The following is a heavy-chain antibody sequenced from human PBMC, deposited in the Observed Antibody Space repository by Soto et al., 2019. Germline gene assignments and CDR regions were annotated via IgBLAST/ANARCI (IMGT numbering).Heavy chain of an antibody. CDR2: INPNSGGT. D-gene: IGHD1-1*01. J-gene: IGHJ6*02. V-gene: IGHV1-2*04. CDR3: ARFLRGEDRNDWSYYYYGMDV. Sequence: ASVKVSCKASEYTFTDYYIHWVRQAPGQGLEWMGWINPNSGGTNYAQKFQGWVTITRDTSISTAYMELSSLRSDGTAVYYCARFLRGEDRNDWSYYYYGMDVWGQGTTVTVSS. CDR1: EYTFTDYY.